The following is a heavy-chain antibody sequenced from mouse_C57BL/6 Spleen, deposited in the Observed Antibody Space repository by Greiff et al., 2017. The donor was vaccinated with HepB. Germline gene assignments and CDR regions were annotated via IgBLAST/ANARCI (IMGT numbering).Heavy chain of an antibody. Sequence: EVQLQQSGPELVKPGASVKLSCKASGYSFTGYYMNWVKQSPEKSLEWIGEINPSTGGTTYNQKFKAQATLTVDKASSTAYMQLKSLKSEDSAVYYCARGGGFTTVVDYFDYWGQGTTLTVSS. D-gene: IGHD1-1*01. CDR1: GYSFTGYY. CDR2: INPSTGGT. V-gene: IGHV1-42*01. CDR3: ARGGGFTTVVDYFDY. J-gene: IGHJ2*01.